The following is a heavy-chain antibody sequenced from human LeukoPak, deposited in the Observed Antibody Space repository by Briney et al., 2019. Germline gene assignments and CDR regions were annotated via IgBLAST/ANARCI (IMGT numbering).Heavy chain of an antibody. D-gene: IGHD6-13*01. CDR2: IYHSGRT. Sequence: SETLSLTCAVYGGSFSGYYWSWIRQPPGKGLEWIGYIYHSGRTYYNPSLKSRVTISVDRSKNQFSLKLSPVTAADTAVYYCARNRYSSSWYPFDSWGQGTLVTVSS. V-gene: IGHV4-34*01. CDR3: ARNRYSSSWYPFDS. J-gene: IGHJ4*02. CDR1: GGSFSGYY.